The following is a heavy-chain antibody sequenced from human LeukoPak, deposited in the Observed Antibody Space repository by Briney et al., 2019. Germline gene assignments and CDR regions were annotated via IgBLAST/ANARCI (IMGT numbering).Heavy chain of an antibody. V-gene: IGHV3-48*04. CDR1: GFRFSSYG. J-gene: IGHJ4*02. Sequence: GGSLRLSCAASGFRFSSYGMHWVRQAPGKGLEWVSYISTGSGNTIYYADSVKGRFTISRDNAKNSLYLQMNSLRAEDTAVYYCAKDIVAAGLFFDYWGQGTLVTVSS. D-gene: IGHD6-13*01. CDR3: AKDIVAAGLFFDY. CDR2: ISTGSGNTI.